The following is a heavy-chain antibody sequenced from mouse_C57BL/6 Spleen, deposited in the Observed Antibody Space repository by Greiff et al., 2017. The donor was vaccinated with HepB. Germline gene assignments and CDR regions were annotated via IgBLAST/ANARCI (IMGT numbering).Heavy chain of an antibody. D-gene: IGHD2-3*01. CDR1: GFTFNTYA. Sequence: EVQLVESGGGLVQPKGSLKLSCAASGFTFNTYAMHWVRQAPGKGLEWVARIRSKSSNYATYYADSVKDRFTISRDDSQSMLYLQMNNLKTEDTAMYYCVRRYDGTIIRYFDVWGTGTTVTVSS. V-gene: IGHV10-3*01. CDR3: VRRYDGTIIRYFDV. J-gene: IGHJ1*03. CDR2: IRSKSSNYAT.